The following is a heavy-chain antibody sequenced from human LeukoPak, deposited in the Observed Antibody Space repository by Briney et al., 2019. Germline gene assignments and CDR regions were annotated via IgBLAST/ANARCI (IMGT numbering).Heavy chain of an antibody. D-gene: IGHD2-21*02. Sequence: GGSLRLSCAASGFTFSSYGMSWVRQAPGKGLEWVSAISGSGGSTYYADSVKGRFTISRDNSKNTLYLQMNSLRAEDTAVYYCAKPYIVVVTEYWYFDYWGQGTLVTVSS. CDR2: ISGSGGST. J-gene: IGHJ4*02. V-gene: IGHV3-23*01. CDR3: AKPYIVVVTEYWYFDY. CDR1: GFTFSSYG.